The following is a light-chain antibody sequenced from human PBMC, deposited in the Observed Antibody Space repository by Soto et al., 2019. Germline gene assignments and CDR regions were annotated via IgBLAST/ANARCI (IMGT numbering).Light chain of an antibody. CDR1: SSDIGGYRY. CDR3: SSYTSGSTYVV. J-gene: IGLJ2*01. CDR2: ELI. Sequence: QSALTQPAAVCGSTGQSITISCTGSSSDIGGYRYVSWYQQYPGKAPKLIIYELIKRPSGVSNRFSGSKSANTASLTISGLQADDEAYYYCSSYTSGSTYVVFGGGTQLTVL. V-gene: IGLV2-14*01.